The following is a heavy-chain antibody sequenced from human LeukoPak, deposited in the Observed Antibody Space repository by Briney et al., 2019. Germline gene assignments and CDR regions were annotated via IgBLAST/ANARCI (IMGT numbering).Heavy chain of an antibody. D-gene: IGHD3-3*01. CDR3: AKGGYDFWSGSNWFDP. CDR2: IWYDGSNK. CDR1: GFTFSSYG. V-gene: IGHV3-33*06. J-gene: IGHJ5*02. Sequence: GGSLRLSCAASGFTFSSYGMHWVRQAPGKGLEWVAVIWYDGSNKYYADSVKGRFTISRDNSKNTLYLQMNSLRAEDTAVYYCAKGGYDFWSGSNWFDPWGQGTLVTVSS.